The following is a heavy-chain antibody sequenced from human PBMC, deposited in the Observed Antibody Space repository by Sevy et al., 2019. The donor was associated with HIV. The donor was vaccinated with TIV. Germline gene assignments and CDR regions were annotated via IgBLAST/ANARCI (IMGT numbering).Heavy chain of an antibody. CDR1: GFTLFDYY. D-gene: IGHD3-22*01. CDR2: ISTSGVTI. Sequence: GGSLRLSCAASGFTLFDYYMSWIRQAPGKGLEWVSHISTSGVTIYYANSVKGRFTISRDNAKNSLYLQMNSLRAEDTAVYYCARGTNYYESSGPSYFDYWGQGSLVTVSS. V-gene: IGHV3-11*01. J-gene: IGHJ4*02. CDR3: ARGTNYYESSGPSYFDY.